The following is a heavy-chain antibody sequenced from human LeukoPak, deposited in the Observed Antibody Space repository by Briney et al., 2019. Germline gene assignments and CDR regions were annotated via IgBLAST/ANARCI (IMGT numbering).Heavy chain of an antibody. CDR1: GYTFTSYG. J-gene: IGHJ5*02. CDR3: ARDGGLAVAGDNWFDP. D-gene: IGHD6-19*01. CDR2: IGAYNGNT. V-gene: IGHV1-18*01. Sequence: ASVKVSCKASGYTFTSYGISWVRQAPGQGLEWMGWIGAYNGNTNYAQKLQGRVTMTTDTSTSTAYMELRSLRSDDTAVYYCARDGGLAVAGDNWFDPWGRGTLVTVSS.